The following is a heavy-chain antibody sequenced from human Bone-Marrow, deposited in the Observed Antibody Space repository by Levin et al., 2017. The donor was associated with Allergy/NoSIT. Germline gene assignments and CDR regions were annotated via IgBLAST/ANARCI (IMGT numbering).Heavy chain of an antibody. CDR2: IDNEGTVT. CDR1: GFTFSSFW. D-gene: IGHD3-9*01. CDR3: ASPLYDILTGLYGVDV. V-gene: IGHV3-74*01. J-gene: IGHJ6*02. Sequence: GESLKISCAASGFTFSSFWMHWVRQVPGKGLVWVSRIDNEGTVTEYADSVKGRFTISRDNAKNTVYLQMNSLRAEDTAVYYCASPLYDILTGLYGVDVWGQGTTVTVAS.